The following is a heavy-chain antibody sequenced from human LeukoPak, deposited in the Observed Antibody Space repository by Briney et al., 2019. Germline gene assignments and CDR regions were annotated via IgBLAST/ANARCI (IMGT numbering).Heavy chain of an antibody. Sequence: GRSLRLSCSASGFTFSSYSMNWVSQAPGKGLEWVSYISSSSSSSSSTYYADSVKGRFTISRDNAKNSLYLQMNSLRDEDTAVYYCARMHYFDYWGQGTLVTVSS. CDR3: ARMHYFDY. CDR2: ISSSSSSSSST. J-gene: IGHJ4*02. V-gene: IGHV3-48*02. CDR1: GFTFSSYS.